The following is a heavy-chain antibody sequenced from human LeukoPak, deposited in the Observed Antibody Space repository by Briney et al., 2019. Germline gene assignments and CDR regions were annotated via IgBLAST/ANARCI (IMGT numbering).Heavy chain of an antibody. CDR2: IDYEGSHI. CDR3: ARDPERYLRTGHYDY. J-gene: IGHJ4*02. CDR1: GFTFSTSA. Sequence: GGSLRLSCAGSGFTFSTSAMNWVRQVPGKGLEWVSSIDYEGSHIYYSASVKGRFSISRDNARDSVYLQMDSLRAEDTAVYYCARDPERYLRTGHYDYWGQGTLVIVSS. D-gene: IGHD3-10*02. V-gene: IGHV3-21*01.